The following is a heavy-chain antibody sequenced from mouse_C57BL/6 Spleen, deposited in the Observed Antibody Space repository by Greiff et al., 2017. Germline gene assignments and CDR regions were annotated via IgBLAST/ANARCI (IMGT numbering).Heavy chain of an antibody. CDR3: ARRGLRVWYFDV. D-gene: IGHD1-1*01. Sequence: QVQLQQPGTELVKPGASVKLSCKASGYTFTSYWMHWVKQRPGQGLEWIGNINPSNGGTNYNEKFKSKATLTVDTSSSTAYMQLSSLTSEGSAVYYCARRGLRVWYFDVWGTVTTVTVSS. V-gene: IGHV1-53*01. J-gene: IGHJ1*03. CDR2: INPSNGGT. CDR1: GYTFTSYW.